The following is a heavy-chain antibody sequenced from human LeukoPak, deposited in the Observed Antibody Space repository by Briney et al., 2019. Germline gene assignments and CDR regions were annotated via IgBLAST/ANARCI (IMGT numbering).Heavy chain of an antibody. J-gene: IGHJ5*02. CDR3: AGVCCPNGVCYNSRGWFDP. CDR1: GGSISTYY. D-gene: IGHD2-8*01. V-gene: IGHV4-59*01. CDR2: IFYSGST. Sequence: PSETLSLTCTVSGGSISTYYWSWIRQPPGKGLEWIGYIFYSGSTNYNPSLKSRVTISVDTSKNQFSLKLSSVTAADTAVYYCAGVCCPNGVCYNSRGWFDPWGQGTLVTVSS.